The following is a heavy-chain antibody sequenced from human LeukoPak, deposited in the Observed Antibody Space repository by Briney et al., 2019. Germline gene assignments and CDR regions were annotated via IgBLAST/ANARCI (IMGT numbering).Heavy chain of an antibody. Sequence: GGSLRLSCAASGFXFSSYAISWVRQAPGKGLGWVSAISGSGGSTYYADSVKGRFTISRDNSKNTLYLQMNSLRAEDTAVYYCAKDVVRGVMWYFDYWGQGTLVTVSS. V-gene: IGHV3-23*01. CDR2: ISGSGGST. CDR1: GFXFSSYA. CDR3: AKDVVRGVMWYFDY. J-gene: IGHJ4*02. D-gene: IGHD3-10*01.